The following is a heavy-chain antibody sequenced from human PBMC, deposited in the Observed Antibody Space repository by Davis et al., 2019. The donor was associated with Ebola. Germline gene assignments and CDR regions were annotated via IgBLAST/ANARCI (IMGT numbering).Heavy chain of an antibody. V-gene: IGHV3-23*01. CDR2: ISGSGGST. CDR3: ARVARREYSGLVGYYFDY. CDR1: GFTFSSYA. Sequence: PGGSLRLSCAASGFTFSSYAMSWVRQAPGKGLEWVSAISGSGGSTYYADSVKGRFTISRDNAKNSLYLQMNSLRDEDTAVYYCARVARREYSGLVGYYFDYWGQGTLVTVSS. J-gene: IGHJ4*02. D-gene: IGHD5-12*01.